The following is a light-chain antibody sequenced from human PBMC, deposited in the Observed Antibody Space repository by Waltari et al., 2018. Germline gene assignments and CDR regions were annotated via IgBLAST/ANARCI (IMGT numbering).Light chain of an antibody. CDR2: VNSDGSH. CDR3: QTGGHGTWV. J-gene: IGLJ3*02. V-gene: IGLV4-69*01. CDR1: SCHSSNV. Sequence: HLVLTQSPSASASLGPPVKLTCPLSSCHSSNVIAWLQQQPEKGPRYLMKVNSDGSHSKGDKIPDRFSGSSSGTEHYLTISSLQSEDEADYYCQTGGHGTWVFGGGTKLTVL.